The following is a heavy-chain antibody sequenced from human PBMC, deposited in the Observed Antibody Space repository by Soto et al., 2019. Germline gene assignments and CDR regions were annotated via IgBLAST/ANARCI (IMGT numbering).Heavy chain of an antibody. D-gene: IGHD3-22*01. V-gene: IGHV4-39*01. CDR2: IYYSGST. CDR3: MLGSGWKDFDY. CDR1: GGSISSSSYY. Sequence: NPSETLSLTCTVSGGSISSSSYYWGWIRQPPGKGLEWIGSIYYSGSTYYNPSLKSRVTISVDTSKNQFSLKLSSVTAADTAVYYCMLGSGWKDFDYWGQGNLVTVSS. J-gene: IGHJ4*02.